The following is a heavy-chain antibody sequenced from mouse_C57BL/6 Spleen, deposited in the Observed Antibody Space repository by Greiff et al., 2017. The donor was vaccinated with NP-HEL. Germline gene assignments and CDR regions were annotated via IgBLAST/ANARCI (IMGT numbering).Heavy chain of an antibody. Sequence: EVQLQESGPGLVKPSQSLSLTCSVTGYSITSGYYWNWIRQFPGNKLEWMGYISYDGSNNYNPALKNRISITRDTSKNQFFLKLNSVTTGDTATYYCARDPGFAYWGQGTLVTVSA. CDR1: GYSITSGYY. J-gene: IGHJ3*01. V-gene: IGHV3-6*01. CDR2: ISYDGSN. CDR3: ARDPGFAY.